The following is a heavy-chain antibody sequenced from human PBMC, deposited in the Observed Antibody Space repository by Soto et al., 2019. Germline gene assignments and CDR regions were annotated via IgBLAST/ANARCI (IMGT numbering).Heavy chain of an antibody. CDR2: ILADFNT. CDR3: ARRIEGYFDY. Sequence: GGSLRLSCAASGFTLSDYTMTWVRQAPGKVLECISVILADFNTYYAGSVRGRFTISRDNSKNTLYLEMNSLRAEDTAVYYCARRIEGYFDYWGQGALVTVSS. V-gene: IGHV3-23*03. J-gene: IGHJ4*02. CDR1: GFTLSDYT.